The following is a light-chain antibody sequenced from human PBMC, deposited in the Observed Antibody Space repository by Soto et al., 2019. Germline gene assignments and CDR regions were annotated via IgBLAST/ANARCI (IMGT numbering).Light chain of an antibody. J-gene: IGKJ5*01. Sequence: DILLTQSPGPLSLSPGERATLSCRASQSVSSSYLAWYQQKPGQAPRLLIYGASSRATGIPDRFSGSGSGTDFTLTISRLEPEDSAVYYCQQFDASVAFGQGTRLEIK. CDR2: GAS. CDR3: QQFDASVA. CDR1: QSVSSSY. V-gene: IGKV3-20*01.